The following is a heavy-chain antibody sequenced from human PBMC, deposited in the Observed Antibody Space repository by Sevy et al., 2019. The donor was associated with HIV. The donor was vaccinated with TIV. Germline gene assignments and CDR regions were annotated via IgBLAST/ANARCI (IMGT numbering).Heavy chain of an antibody. CDR3: AKVLVTMIVVANYFDY. J-gene: IGHJ4*02. CDR1: GFTFSSYW. V-gene: IGHV3-23*01. D-gene: IGHD3-22*01. CDR2: ISGSGGST. Sequence: GGSLRLSCAASGFTFSSYWMSWVRQAPGKGLEWVSAISGSGGSTYYADSVKGRFTISRDNSKNTLYLQMNSLRAEDMAVYYCAKVLVTMIVVANYFDYWGQGTLVTVSS.